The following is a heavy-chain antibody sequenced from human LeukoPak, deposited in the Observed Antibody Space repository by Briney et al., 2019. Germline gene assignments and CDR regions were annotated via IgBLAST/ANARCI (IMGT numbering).Heavy chain of an antibody. J-gene: IGHJ4*02. CDR3: ARATTAYCTGGIWPNFDF. CDR1: GASITSYY. V-gene: IGHV4-59*01. Sequence: SETLSLTCPVSGASITSYYWSWIRQPPGKGLEWIGYIYYSVSTNYNPSLKSRVTISVDTSKNQFSLKLSSVTAADTAVYYCARATTAYCTGGIWPNFDFWGQGALVTVSS. D-gene: IGHD2-8*02. CDR2: IYYSVST.